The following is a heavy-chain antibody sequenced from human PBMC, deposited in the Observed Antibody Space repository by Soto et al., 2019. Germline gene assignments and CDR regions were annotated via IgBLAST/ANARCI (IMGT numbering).Heavy chain of an antibody. CDR3: GRGGSDSPMAPGY. Sequence: GGSLRLSCAASGFTFSSYWMHWVRQAPGKGLVWVSRINPDGSATNYADSVKGRFTISRDNAKNTLYLQMNSLRAEDTAVFYCGRGGSDSPMAPGYWGQGTLVTV. CDR1: GFTFSSYW. D-gene: IGHD5-18*01. V-gene: IGHV3-74*01. J-gene: IGHJ4*02. CDR2: INPDGSAT.